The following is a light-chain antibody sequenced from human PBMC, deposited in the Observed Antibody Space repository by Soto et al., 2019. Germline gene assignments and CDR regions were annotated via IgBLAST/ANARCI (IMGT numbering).Light chain of an antibody. J-gene: IGLJ2*01. Sequence: QSALTQPASVSGSPGKSITISCAGTSADIGAFNYVSWYQHHPGKAPQLLIYDVSDRPSGVSARFSASKSANTASLTISGLQADDEADYYCSSYSTSSALVFGGGTQLTVL. CDR1: SADIGAFNY. V-gene: IGLV2-14*03. CDR2: DVS. CDR3: SSYSTSSALV.